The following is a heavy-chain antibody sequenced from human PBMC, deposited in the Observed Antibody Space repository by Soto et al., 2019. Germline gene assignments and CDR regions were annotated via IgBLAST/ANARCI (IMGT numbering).Heavy chain of an antibody. CDR1: GFTFSTYA. V-gene: IGHV3-30-3*01. CDR3: ANLLCGGDLVLGRDNDPNAFDI. J-gene: IGHJ3*02. CDR2: ISHDGSNK. Sequence: PGGSLRLSCAASGFTFSTYAMHWVRQAPGKGLEWVAVISHDGSNKYYADSVKGRFTISRDNSKNTLYLQMNSLRAEDTAVYYCANLLCGGDLVLGRDNDPNAFDIWGQGTMVTVSS. D-gene: IGHD2-21*01.